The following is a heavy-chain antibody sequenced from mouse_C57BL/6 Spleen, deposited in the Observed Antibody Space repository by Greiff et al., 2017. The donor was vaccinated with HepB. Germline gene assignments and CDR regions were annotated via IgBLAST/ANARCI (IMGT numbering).Heavy chain of an antibody. V-gene: IGHV1-80*01. CDR3: ARNDYDAPWFAD. D-gene: IGHD2-4*01. Sequence: VQLQQSGAELVKPGASVKISCKASGYAFSSYWMNWVKQRPGKGLEWIGQIYPGDGDTNYNGKFKGKATLTADKSSSTAYMQLSSLTSEDSAVYFCARNDYDAPWFADWGQGTLVTVSA. CDR2: IYPGDGDT. J-gene: IGHJ3*01. CDR1: GYAFSSYW.